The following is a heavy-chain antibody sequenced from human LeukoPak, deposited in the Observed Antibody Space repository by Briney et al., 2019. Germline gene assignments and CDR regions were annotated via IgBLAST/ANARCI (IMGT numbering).Heavy chain of an antibody. Sequence: PGGSPRLSCAASGFTFSSYAMSWVRQAPGKGLEWVANIKQDGSEKYYVDSVKGRFTISRDNAKNSLYLQMNSLRAEDTAVYYCARGSNSGSYTGDYWGQGTLVTVSS. D-gene: IGHD1-26*01. CDR3: ARGSNSGSYTGDY. CDR1: GFTFSSYA. CDR2: IKQDGSEK. V-gene: IGHV3-7*01. J-gene: IGHJ4*02.